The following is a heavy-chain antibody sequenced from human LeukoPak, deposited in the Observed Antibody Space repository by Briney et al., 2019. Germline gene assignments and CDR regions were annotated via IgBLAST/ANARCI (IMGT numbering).Heavy chain of an antibody. D-gene: IGHD3-9*01. V-gene: IGHV3-30*18. CDR1: GFTFSSYG. CDR3: AKSLLLDWLLSWDY. CDR2: ISYDGSNK. Sequence: GSLRLSCAASGFTFSSYGMHWVRQAPGKGLEWVAVISYDGSNKYYADSVKGRFTISRDNSKNTLYLQMNSLRAEDTAVYYCAKSLLLDWLLSWDYWGQGTLVTVSS. J-gene: IGHJ4*02.